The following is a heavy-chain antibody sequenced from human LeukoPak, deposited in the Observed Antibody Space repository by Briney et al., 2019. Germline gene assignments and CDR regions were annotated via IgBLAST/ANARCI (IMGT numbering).Heavy chain of an antibody. CDR3: ARDRPYYFDY. CDR1: GFTFSSYA. V-gene: IGHV3-30*04. Sequence: GGSLRLSCAASGFTFSSYAMRWVRQAPGKGLEWVAVISFDGSNKYYADSVKGRFTISRDNSKNTLYLQMNSLRAEDTAVYYCARDRPYYFDYWGQGTLVTVSS. CDR2: ISFDGSNK. J-gene: IGHJ4*02.